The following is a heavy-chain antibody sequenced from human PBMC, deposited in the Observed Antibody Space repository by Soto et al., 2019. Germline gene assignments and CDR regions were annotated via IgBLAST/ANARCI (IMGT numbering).Heavy chain of an antibody. D-gene: IGHD3-10*01. CDR2: TYYRSKWYS. J-gene: IGHJ6*02. CDR1: GDSVSSNTVA. CDR3: VRVGVAAGSGYYYYHAMDV. Sequence: QVQLQQSGPGLVKPSQTLSLTCAISGDSVSSNTVAWNWVRQSPSRGLEWLGRTYYRSKWYSHYAVSVRSRIMIKSDTSKNQFSLQLKSVTPEDTAVYFCVRVGVAAGSGYYYYHAMDVWGQGTTVTVSS. V-gene: IGHV6-1*01.